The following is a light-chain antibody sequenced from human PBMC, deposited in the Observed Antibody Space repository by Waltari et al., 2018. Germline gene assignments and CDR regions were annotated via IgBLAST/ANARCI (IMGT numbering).Light chain of an antibody. J-gene: IGKJ2*01. CDR1: QSVLYGSNNYNY. V-gene: IGKV4-1*01. CDR2: GAS. Sequence: DIVMTQSPDSLAVSLGERASINCTSSQSVLYGSNNYNYLAWYQQKPGQPPQLLIYGASTRESGVPDRFGGSGSGTHFTLTISSLQAEDVAVYYCQQYYESPYTFGQGTKLEIK. CDR3: QQYYESPYT.